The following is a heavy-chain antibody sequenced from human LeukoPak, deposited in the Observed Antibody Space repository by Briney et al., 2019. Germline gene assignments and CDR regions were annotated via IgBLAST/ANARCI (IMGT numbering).Heavy chain of an antibody. Sequence: SETLSLTCTVSGGSISSSSYYWGWIRQPPGKGLEWIGEINHSGSTNYNPSLKSRVTISVDTSKNQFSLKLNSVTAADTAVYYCARSYGSGSYYWFDPWGQGTLVTVSS. V-gene: IGHV4-39*07. D-gene: IGHD3-10*01. J-gene: IGHJ5*02. CDR2: INHSGST. CDR3: ARSYGSGSYYWFDP. CDR1: GGSISSSSYY.